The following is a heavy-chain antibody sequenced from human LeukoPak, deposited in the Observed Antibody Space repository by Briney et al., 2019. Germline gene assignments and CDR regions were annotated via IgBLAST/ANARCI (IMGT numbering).Heavy chain of an antibody. Sequence: PGRSLRLSCAASGFTFSSYGMHWVRQAPGKGLEWVAVISYDGSNKYYADSVKGRFTISRDNSKNTLYLQMNSLRAEDTAVYCCAKAGLYDFWSGYYNGFFDYWGQGTLVTVSS. J-gene: IGHJ4*02. CDR3: AKAGLYDFWSGYYNGFFDY. V-gene: IGHV3-30*18. CDR1: GFTFSSYG. CDR2: ISYDGSNK. D-gene: IGHD3-3*01.